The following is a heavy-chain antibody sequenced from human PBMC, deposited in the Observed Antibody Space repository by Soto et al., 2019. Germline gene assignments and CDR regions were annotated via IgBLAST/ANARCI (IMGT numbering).Heavy chain of an antibody. J-gene: IGHJ3*02. V-gene: IGHV4-39*01. Sequence: PSETLSLTCTVSGGSISSSSYYWGWIRQPPGKGMEWIGSIYYSGSTYYNPSLKSRVTISVDTSKNQFSLKLSSVTAADTAVYYCARLVRYFDWLPKDDAFDIWGQGTMVTVSS. CDR2: IYYSGST. D-gene: IGHD3-9*01. CDR1: GGSISSSSYY. CDR3: ARLVRYFDWLPKDDAFDI.